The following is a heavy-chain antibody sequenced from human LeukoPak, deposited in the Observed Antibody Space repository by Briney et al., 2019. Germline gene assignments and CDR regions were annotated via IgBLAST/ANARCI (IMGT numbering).Heavy chain of an antibody. CDR2: INTDGSST. Sequence: GGSLRLSCAASGFTFSSYWMHWVRQAPGKGLVWVSRINTDGSSTSYADSVKGRFTISRDNAKNSLYLQMNSLRAEDTAVYYCARDRAGGGYDWDDYWGQGTLVTVSS. J-gene: IGHJ4*02. CDR1: GFTFSSYW. D-gene: IGHD5-12*01. CDR3: ARDRAGGGYDWDDY. V-gene: IGHV3-74*01.